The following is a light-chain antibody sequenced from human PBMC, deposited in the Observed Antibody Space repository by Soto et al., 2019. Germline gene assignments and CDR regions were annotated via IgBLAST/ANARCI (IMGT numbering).Light chain of an antibody. J-gene: IGKJ2*01. CDR2: KAS. CDR1: QSISSW. V-gene: IGKV1-5*03. Sequence: DSQMTQSPSSLSASVGDSVTITCRASQSISSWLAWYQQKPGKAPKLLIYKASSLESGVPSRFSGSGSGTEFTLTISSLQPDDFATYYCQQYNSYPRAFGQGTKVDI. CDR3: QQYNSYPRA.